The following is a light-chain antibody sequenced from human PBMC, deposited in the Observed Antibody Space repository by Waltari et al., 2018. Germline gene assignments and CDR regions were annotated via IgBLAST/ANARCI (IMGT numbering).Light chain of an antibody. Sequence: EIVLTQSPGTLSLSPGERATLYCRASQSVTSISLTWYQKKVGQAPRLLIYGTSSRATGIPDRFSGSGSGTEFTLTISRLEPEDFAVYYCQQYDGEVVTFGGGTKVEI. V-gene: IGKV3-20*01. CDR3: QQYDGEVVT. CDR2: GTS. J-gene: IGKJ4*01. CDR1: QSVTSIS.